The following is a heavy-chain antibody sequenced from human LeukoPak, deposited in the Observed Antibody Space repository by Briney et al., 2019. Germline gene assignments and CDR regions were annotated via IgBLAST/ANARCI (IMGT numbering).Heavy chain of an antibody. CDR3: ARDKGLAAAGHWYFDL. CDR1: GGSFSGYY. D-gene: IGHD6-13*01. CDR2: INHSGST. J-gene: IGHJ2*01. Sequence: SETLSLTCAVYGGSFSGYYWSWIRQPPGKGLEWIGEINHSGSTNYNPSLKSRVTISGDTSKNQFSLKLSSVTAADTAVYYCARDKGLAAAGHWYFDLWGRGTLVTVSS. V-gene: IGHV4-34*01.